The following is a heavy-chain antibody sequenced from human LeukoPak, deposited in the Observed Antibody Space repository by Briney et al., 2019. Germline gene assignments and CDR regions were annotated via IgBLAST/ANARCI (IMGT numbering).Heavy chain of an antibody. V-gene: IGHV3-33*01. CDR2: IWYDGSNK. D-gene: IGHD3-22*01. Sequence: PGGSLRLSCAASGFTFSSYGMHWVRQAPGKGLEWVAVIWYDGSNKYYADSVKGRFTISRDNSKNTLYLQMNSLRAEDTAVYYCARDRVLDYYDSSGYHPDYWGQGTLVTVSS. J-gene: IGHJ4*02. CDR1: GFTFSSYG. CDR3: ARDRVLDYYDSSGYHPDY.